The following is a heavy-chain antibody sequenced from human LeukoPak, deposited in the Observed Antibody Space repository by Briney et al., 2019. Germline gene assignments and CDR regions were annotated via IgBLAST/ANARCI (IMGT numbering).Heavy chain of an antibody. CDR3: ARGYYDSSGYPLGDYFDY. CDR2: IIPIFGTA. D-gene: IGHD3-22*01. V-gene: IGHV1-69*13. Sequence: ASVKVSCEASGGTFSSYAISWVRQAPGQGLEWMGGIIPIFGTANYAQKFQGRVTITADESTSTAYMELSSLRSEDTAVYYCARGYYDSSGYPLGDYFDYWGQGTLVTVSS. CDR1: GGTFSSYA. J-gene: IGHJ4*02.